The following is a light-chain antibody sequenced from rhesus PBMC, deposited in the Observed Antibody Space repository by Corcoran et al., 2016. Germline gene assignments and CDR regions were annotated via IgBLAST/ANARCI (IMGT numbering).Light chain of an antibody. CDR3: QQHDNSP. J-gene: IGKJ4*01. Sequence: DIQMTQSPSSLSASVGDRVTITCRASQGISNWLAWYQQKPGKAPKLLIYRASNLETGVQSRFSGSGYGTDFTRTISSLQPEDIATYYCQQHDNSPLGGGTKVEIK. CDR2: RAS. V-gene: IGKV1-69*01. CDR1: QGISNW.